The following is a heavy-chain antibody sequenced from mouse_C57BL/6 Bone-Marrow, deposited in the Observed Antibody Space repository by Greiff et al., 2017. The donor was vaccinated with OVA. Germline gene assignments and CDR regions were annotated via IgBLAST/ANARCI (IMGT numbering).Heavy chain of an antibody. J-gene: IGHJ3*01. CDR3: ASWGYDATIYAMDY. CDR1: GYSFTDYN. V-gene: IGHV1-39*01. Sequence: VQLKESGPELVKPGASVKISCKASGYSFTDYNMNWVKQSNGKSLEWIGVINPNYGTTSYNQKFKGKATLTVDQSSSTAYMQLNSLTSEDSAVYYCASWGYDATIYAMDYWGQGTLVTVSA. D-gene: IGHD2-2*01. CDR2: INPNYGTT.